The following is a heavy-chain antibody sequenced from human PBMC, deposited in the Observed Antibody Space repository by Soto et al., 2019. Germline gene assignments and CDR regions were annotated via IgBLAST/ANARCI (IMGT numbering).Heavy chain of an antibody. V-gene: IGHV4-34*02. J-gene: IGHJ6*02. CDR1: GGSFRGYY. D-gene: IGHD3-10*01. CDR2: INHSGSS. CDR3: ARGEITLLGGMDV. Sequence: QVQLQQSGAGLLKPSETLSLNCTVSGGSFRGYYWGWVRQPPGKGLEWIGEINHSGSSNYHPSLKSQVTISVATSKNKFSLTVNSVTPADTAVYYCARGEITLLGGMDVWGQGTTVTVSS.